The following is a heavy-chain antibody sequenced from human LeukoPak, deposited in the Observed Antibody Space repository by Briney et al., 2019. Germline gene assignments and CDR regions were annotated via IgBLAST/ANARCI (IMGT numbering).Heavy chain of an antibody. CDR3: ARDRAVVAIDY. CDR1: GFTFSSYA. J-gene: IGHJ4*02. V-gene: IGHV3-64*01. CDR2: ISSNGGST. D-gene: IGHD5-12*01. Sequence: GGSLRLSCAASGFTFSSYAMHWVRQAPGKGLEYVSAISSNGGSTYYANSVKGRFTISRDNSKNTLYLQMGSLRAEDMAVFYCARDRAVVAIDYWGQGTLVTVSS.